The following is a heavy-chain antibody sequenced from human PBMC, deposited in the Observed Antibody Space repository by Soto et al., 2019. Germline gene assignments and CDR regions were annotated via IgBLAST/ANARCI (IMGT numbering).Heavy chain of an antibody. CDR3: ARGITMIVVARFGYFDY. V-gene: IGHV4-39*01. J-gene: IGHJ4*02. D-gene: IGHD3-22*01. Sequence: SETLSLTCTVSGGSISSSSYYWGWIRQPPGKGLEWIGSIYYSGSTYYNPSLKSRVTISVDTSKNQFSLKLSSVTAADTAVYYCARGITMIVVARFGYFDYWGQGTLVTVS. CDR2: IYYSGST. CDR1: GGSISSSSYY.